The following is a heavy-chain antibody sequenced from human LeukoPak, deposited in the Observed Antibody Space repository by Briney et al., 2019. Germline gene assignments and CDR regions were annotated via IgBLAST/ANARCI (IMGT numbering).Heavy chain of an antibody. CDR3: ARQSRRDTAILFDY. CDR2: IYYSGST. Sequence: PTETLSLTCTVSGGSISSYYWSWIRQPPGKGLEWIGYIYYSGSTNYNPSLKSRVTISVDTSKNQFSLKLSSVTAADTAVYYCARQSRRDTAILFDYWGQGTLVIVSS. CDR1: GGSISSYY. V-gene: IGHV4-59*08. J-gene: IGHJ4*02. D-gene: IGHD5-18*01.